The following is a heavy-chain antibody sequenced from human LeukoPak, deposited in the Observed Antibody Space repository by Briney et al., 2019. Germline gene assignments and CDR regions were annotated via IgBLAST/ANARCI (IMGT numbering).Heavy chain of an antibody. CDR1: GGSISSGGYY. Sequence: TLSLICTVSGGSISSGGYYWSWIREPPGRGLEWIAYINYTGSNYYNPYLKSRLTISVDTSKNHFSLRLSSMTAADTAVYYCARVPSVIDAFDIWGQGTMVTVSS. V-gene: IGHV4-31*03. CDR2: INYTGSN. D-gene: IGHD2-21*01. CDR3: ARVPSVIDAFDI. J-gene: IGHJ3*02.